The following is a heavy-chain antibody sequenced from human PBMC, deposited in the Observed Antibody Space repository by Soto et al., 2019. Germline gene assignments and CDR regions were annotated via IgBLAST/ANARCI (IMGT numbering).Heavy chain of an antibody. CDR3: ARAFENYAIGP. CDR1: GACITHAASY. V-gene: IGHV4-31*11. D-gene: IGHD1-7*01. J-gene: IGHJ5*02. Sequence: TLALTCAVSGACITHAASYWVWIRQHPDNCLEWLGYIAYTGDTYFNPSLRSRLTISSDRAKNQLFLKLSSVTAADTVFYNCARAFENYAIGPWGPGPLVT. CDR2: IAYTGDT.